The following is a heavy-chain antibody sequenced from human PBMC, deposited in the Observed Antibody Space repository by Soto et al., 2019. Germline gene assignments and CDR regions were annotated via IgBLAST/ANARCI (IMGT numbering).Heavy chain of an antibody. CDR1: GFIFSNYN. CDR3: ARDCQYCSSVSPIDS. D-gene: IGHD2-2*01. V-gene: IGHV3-21*01. CDR2: ITSASNA. J-gene: IGHJ4*02. Sequence: GGSLRLSCAASGFIFSNYNMNWVRQAPGKGLEWVSSITSASNADYTESVKGRFTISRNNAKNSLDLQMNSLRAEDTAVYYCARDCQYCSSVSPIDSWGQGPLMTVYS.